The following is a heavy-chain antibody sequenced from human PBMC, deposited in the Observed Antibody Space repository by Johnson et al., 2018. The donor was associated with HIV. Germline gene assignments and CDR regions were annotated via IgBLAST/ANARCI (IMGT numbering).Heavy chain of an antibody. CDR1: GFTFSSYW. CDR2: INQDGSEK. D-gene: IGHD3-3*01. V-gene: IGHV3-7*01. J-gene: IGHJ3*02. CDR3: AKDVGNYWPDAFDI. Sequence: VQLVESGGGLVQPGGSLRLSCAASGFTFSSYWMNWVRQAPGKGLEWVANINQDGSEKYDLDSEKGRFTSARDNSKNMLYLQMNNLRVEDTAVYYCAKDVGNYWPDAFDIWGQGTMVTVSS.